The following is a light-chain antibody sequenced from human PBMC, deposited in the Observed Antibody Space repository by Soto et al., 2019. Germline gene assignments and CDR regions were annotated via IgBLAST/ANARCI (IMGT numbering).Light chain of an antibody. V-gene: IGKV1-5*03. CDR2: KAS. Sequence: DIQMTQSHSTLSPSVGDRVTITCRASQSISSWLAWYQQKPGKAPKLLIYKASSLEREVPSRFSGSGSGTEFALTISSLQPDDFATYYCQQYNSYPLTFGGGTKVEIK. CDR3: QQYNSYPLT. J-gene: IGKJ4*02. CDR1: QSISSW.